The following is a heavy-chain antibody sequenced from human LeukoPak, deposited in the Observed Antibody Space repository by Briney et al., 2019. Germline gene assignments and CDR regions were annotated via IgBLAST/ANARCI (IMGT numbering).Heavy chain of an antibody. Sequence: ASVKVSCKASGYTFTSYGISWVRQAPGQGLEWMGWISAYNGNTNYAQKLQGRVTMTTDTSTSTAYMELSSLRSEDTAVYYCAREGFYSSSWYYFDYWGQGTLVTVSS. D-gene: IGHD6-13*01. CDR1: GYTFTSYG. CDR3: AREGFYSSSWYYFDY. J-gene: IGHJ4*02. V-gene: IGHV1-18*01. CDR2: ISAYNGNT.